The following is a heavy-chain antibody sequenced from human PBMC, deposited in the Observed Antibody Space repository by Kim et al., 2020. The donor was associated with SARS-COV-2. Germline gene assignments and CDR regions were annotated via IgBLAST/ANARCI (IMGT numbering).Heavy chain of an antibody. CDR3: VYGSGSYYKPPVGY. J-gene: IGHJ4*02. CDR2: IIPIFGTA. V-gene: IGHV1-69*13. D-gene: IGHD3-10*01. Sequence: SVKVSCKASGGTFSSYAISWVRQAPGQGLEWMGGIIPIFGTANYAQKFQGRVTITADESTSTAYMELSSLRSEDTAVYYCVYGSGSYYKPPVGYWGQGTLVTVSS. CDR1: GGTFSSYA.